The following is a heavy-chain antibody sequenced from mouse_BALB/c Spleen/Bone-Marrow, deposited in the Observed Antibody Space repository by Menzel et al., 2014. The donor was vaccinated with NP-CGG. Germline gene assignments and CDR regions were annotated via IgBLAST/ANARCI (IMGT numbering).Heavy chain of an antibody. D-gene: IGHD3-2*01. V-gene: IGHV2-9*02. Sequence: VQVVESGPGLVAPSQSLSITCTVSGFSLXSYGVHWVRQPPGKGLEWLGVIWADGSTNYNSALMSRLSISKDNSKNQVFLKMNSLQTDDTAMYYCARTARATTGFAYWGQGTLVTVSA. CDR2: IWADGST. CDR3: ARTARATTGFAY. CDR1: GFSLXSYG. J-gene: IGHJ3*01.